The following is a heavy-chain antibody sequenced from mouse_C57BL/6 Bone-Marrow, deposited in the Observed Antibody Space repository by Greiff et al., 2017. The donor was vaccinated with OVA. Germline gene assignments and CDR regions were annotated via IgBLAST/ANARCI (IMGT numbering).Heavy chain of an antibody. V-gene: IGHV1-50*01. CDR2: IDPSDSYP. J-gene: IGHJ2*01. Sequence: QVQLQQPGAELVKPGASVKLSCKASGYTFTSYWMQWVKQRPGQGLEWIGEIDPSDSYPNYNQKFKGKATLTVDTSSSTAYMQLSSLTSEDSAVYYCARLYGSSFDYWGQGTTLTVSS. CDR1: GYTFTSYW. D-gene: IGHD1-1*01. CDR3: ARLYGSSFDY.